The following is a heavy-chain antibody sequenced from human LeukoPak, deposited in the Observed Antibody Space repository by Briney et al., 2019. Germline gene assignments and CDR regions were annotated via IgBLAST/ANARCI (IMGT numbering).Heavy chain of an antibody. J-gene: IGHJ4*02. V-gene: IGHV1-69*13. D-gene: IGHD3-9*01. Sequence: GASVKVSCKASGGTFSSYAISWVRQAPGQGLEWMGGIIPVFGTANYAQKFQGRVTITADESTSTAYMELSSLRSEDTAVYYCAREGTYYDILTGYSNWGQGTLVTVSS. CDR1: GGTFSSYA. CDR2: IIPVFGTA. CDR3: AREGTYYDILTGYSN.